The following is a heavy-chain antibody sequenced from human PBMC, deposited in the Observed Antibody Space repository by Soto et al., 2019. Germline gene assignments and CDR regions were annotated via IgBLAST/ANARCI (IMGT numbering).Heavy chain of an antibody. Sequence: ASVKVSCKASGYTFTSYGISWVRQAPGQGLEWMGWISAYNGNTNYAQKLQGRVTMTTDTSTGKAYMGLRSLGSDDTAVYYWARDRPYYYGSGSSNWFDPWGQGTLVTVSS. D-gene: IGHD3-10*01. CDR3: ARDRPYYYGSGSSNWFDP. CDR1: GYTFTSYG. J-gene: IGHJ5*02. V-gene: IGHV1-18*01. CDR2: ISAYNGNT.